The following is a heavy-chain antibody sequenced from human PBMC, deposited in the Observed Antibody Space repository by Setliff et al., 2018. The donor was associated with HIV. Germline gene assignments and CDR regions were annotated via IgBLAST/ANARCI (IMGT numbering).Heavy chain of an antibody. J-gene: IGHJ4*02. CDR2: INTETGNP. Sequence: ASVKVSCKASGYTLTTFGISWVRQARGQGLEWMGWINTETGNPMYAQGFRGWFVFSLDTSVSTAYLQITSLKTEDTAMYYCARVGSYWSTFDYWGQGALVTVSS. CDR3: ARVGSYWSTFDY. D-gene: IGHD1-26*01. CDR1: GYTLTTFG. V-gene: IGHV7-4-1*02.